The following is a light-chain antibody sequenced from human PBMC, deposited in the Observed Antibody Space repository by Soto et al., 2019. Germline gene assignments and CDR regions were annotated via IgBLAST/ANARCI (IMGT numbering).Light chain of an antibody. Sequence: DIQMTQSPSTLSASVGDRVTITCRASQSISNYLAWYQQKPVKAPKVLIYDASSFESGVPLRFSGSGSGTEFTLTISSLQPDDFATYYCQEYDSYSSTFGQGTKLQIK. J-gene: IGKJ2*01. CDR1: QSISNY. CDR2: DAS. V-gene: IGKV1-5*01. CDR3: QEYDSYSST.